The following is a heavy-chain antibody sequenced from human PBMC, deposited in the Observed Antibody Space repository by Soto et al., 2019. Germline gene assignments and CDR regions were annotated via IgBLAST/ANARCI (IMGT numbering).Heavy chain of an antibody. J-gene: IGHJ6*02. D-gene: IGHD6-25*01. CDR2: IYPGDSDT. CDR1: GYSFTRYW. CDR3: ASAAARPGDYYYYGMDV. V-gene: IGHV5-51*01. Sequence: PGESLKISCKGCGYSFTRYWIGWVRQMPGKGLEWMGIIYPGDSDTRYSPSFQGQVTISADKSISTAYLQWSSLKASDTAMYYCASAAARPGDYYYYGMDVWGQGTTVTVSS.